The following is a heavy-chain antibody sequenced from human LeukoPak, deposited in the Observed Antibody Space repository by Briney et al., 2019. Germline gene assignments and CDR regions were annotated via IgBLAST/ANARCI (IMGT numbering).Heavy chain of an antibody. D-gene: IGHD1-26*01. CDR1: GFTFSSYG. CDR2: IWYDGSNK. V-gene: IGHV3-33*01. J-gene: IGHJ4*02. CDR3: ARRGPSGSHYFDY. Sequence: GRSLRLSCAASGFTFSSYGVLWVRQAPGKGLEWVTLIWYDGSNKLYADSVKGRFTIARDNSKNTLYLQINSLRAEDTAVYYCARRGPSGSHYFDYWGQGTLVTVSS.